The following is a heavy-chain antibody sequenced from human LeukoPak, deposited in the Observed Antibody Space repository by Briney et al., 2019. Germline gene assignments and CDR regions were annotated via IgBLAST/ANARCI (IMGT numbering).Heavy chain of an antibody. J-gene: IGHJ4*02. Sequence: ASVKDACKASGYTLTRYDINWVRQATGQALEWMGWMNHNSGNTGYAQKFQGRVTMTRNTSISTAYMELSSLRSEDTAVYYCARGDSSGWYGVDYWGQGTLVTVSS. D-gene: IGHD6-19*01. CDR2: MNHNSGNT. V-gene: IGHV1-8*01. CDR3: ARGDSSGWYGVDY. CDR1: GYTLTRYD.